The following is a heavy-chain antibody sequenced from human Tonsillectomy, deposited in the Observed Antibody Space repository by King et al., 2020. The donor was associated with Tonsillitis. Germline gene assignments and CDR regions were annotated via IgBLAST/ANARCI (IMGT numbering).Heavy chain of an antibody. CDR2: IYTSGTT. CDR3: AREPLTRYCRSASCLDY. V-gene: IGHV4-61*02. Sequence: QLQESGPGLVKPSQTLSLTCTVSGGSVSSGSYYYTWIRQPAGKGLEWIGRIYTSGTTNHNPSLKSRVTISVDTSKNQFSLNLTSVTAADTAAYYCAREPLTRYCRSASCLDYWGQGTLVTVSS. D-gene: IGHD2-2*01. CDR1: GGSVSSGSYY. J-gene: IGHJ4*02.